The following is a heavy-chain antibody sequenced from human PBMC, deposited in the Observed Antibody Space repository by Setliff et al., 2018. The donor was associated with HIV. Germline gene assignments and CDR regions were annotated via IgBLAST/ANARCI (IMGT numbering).Heavy chain of an antibody. CDR2: IIPIFRSP. V-gene: IGHV1-69*06. CDR1: GGTFSNYA. Sequence: SVKVSCKASGGTFSNYAISWVRQAPGQGLEWMGRIIPIFRSPNYAQKFQGRVTITADKSTSTAYMELSSLRSEDTAVYYCARDVYYYFYMDVWGKGTTVTVSS. J-gene: IGHJ6*03. CDR3: ARDVYYYFYMDV.